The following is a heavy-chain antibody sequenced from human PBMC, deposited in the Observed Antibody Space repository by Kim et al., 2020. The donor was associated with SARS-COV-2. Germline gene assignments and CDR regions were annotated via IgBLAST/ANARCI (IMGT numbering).Heavy chain of an antibody. D-gene: IGHD3-22*01. CDR3: ARGVPYYFDSSNYYYFDY. CDR1: GFTFSSFG. CDR2: LSSSSSTI. V-gene: IGHV3-48*02. Sequence: GGSLRLSCAASGFTFSSFGMNWVRQAPGKGLEWVSYLSSSSSTIYFADSVKGRFTISRDNAKKSLYLQMSSLRDEDTALYYCARGVPYYFDSSNYYYFDYWGQGTLVTVSS. J-gene: IGHJ4*02.